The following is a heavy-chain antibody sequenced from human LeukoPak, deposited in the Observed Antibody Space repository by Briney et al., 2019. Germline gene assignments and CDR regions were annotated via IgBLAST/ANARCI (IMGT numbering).Heavy chain of an antibody. V-gene: IGHV3-30*02. Sequence: PGGSLRPACVASGFTFSSYGTHWVRQAPGKGLEWVAFVRNDGTNNYYADSVKGRFTVSRDNPKNTLYLQMHSLRAEDTAVYYCAKDTTVNSFYFDYWGQGTLVTVSS. D-gene: IGHD4-17*01. CDR2: VRNDGTNN. J-gene: IGHJ4*02. CDR3: AKDTTVNSFYFDY. CDR1: GFTFSSYG.